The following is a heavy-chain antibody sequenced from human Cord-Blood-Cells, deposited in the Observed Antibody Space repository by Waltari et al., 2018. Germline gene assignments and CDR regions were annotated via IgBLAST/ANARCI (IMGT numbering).Heavy chain of an antibody. Sequence: QVQLVQSGAEVKKPGSSVKVSCKASGGTFSSYAISWVRQAPGQGIEWMGGISPIFGTANYAQKFQGRVTITADESTSTAYMELSSLRSEDTAVYYCARELDTGLFDYWGQGTLVTVSS. D-gene: IGHD7-27*01. CDR1: GGTFSSYA. CDR2: ISPIFGTA. J-gene: IGHJ4*02. CDR3: ARELDTGLFDY. V-gene: IGHV1-69*01.